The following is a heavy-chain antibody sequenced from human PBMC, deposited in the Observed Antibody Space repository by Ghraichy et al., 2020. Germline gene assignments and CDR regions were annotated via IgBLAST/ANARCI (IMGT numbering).Heavy chain of an antibody. Sequence: SETLSLTCSVSGGSINNYFWSWIRQSPGKGLEWIGYMYCSGGSSYNPSLKSRVTISVDTSKNQFSLNLRSVTAADTAVYYCARGLQDMYSLLQGEDIGDGFYLDYWGQGILVTVSS. CDR3: ARGLQDMYSLLQGEDIGDGFYLDY. J-gene: IGHJ4*02. CDR1: GGSINNYF. V-gene: IGHV4-59*01. D-gene: IGHD2-21*02. CDR2: MYCSGGS.